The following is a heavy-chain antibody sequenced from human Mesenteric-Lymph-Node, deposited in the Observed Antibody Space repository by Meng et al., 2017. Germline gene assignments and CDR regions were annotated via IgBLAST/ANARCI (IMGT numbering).Heavy chain of an antibody. CDR2: ISTNTGNP. J-gene: IGHJ4*02. CDR3: GTLKYTSGFYGPAY. D-gene: IGHD6-19*01. V-gene: IGHV7-4-1*02. Sequence: VRLVQSGSELKKPGASVKVSCKASGYTFTRYPMNGVRQAPGQGLEWMGWISTNTGNPTYAQGFTGRFVFSVDTSVSTAYLQISSLKAEDTAVYYCGTLKYTSGFYGPAYWGQGALVTVSS. CDR1: GYTFTRYP.